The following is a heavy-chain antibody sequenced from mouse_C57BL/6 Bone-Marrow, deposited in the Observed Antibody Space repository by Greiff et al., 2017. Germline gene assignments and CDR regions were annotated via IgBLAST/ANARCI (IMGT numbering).Heavy chain of an antibody. J-gene: IGHJ4*01. D-gene: IGHD2-4*01. CDR3: ARYDYVLHYYAMDY. V-gene: IGHV5-4*03. CDR2: ISDGGSYT. CDR1: GFTFSSYA. Sequence: EVKVVESGGGLVKPGGSLKLSCAASGFTFSSYAMSWVRQTPEKRLEWVATISDGGSYTYYPDNVKGRFTISGDNAKNNLYLQMSHLKSEDTAMYYCARYDYVLHYYAMDYWGQGTSVTVAS.